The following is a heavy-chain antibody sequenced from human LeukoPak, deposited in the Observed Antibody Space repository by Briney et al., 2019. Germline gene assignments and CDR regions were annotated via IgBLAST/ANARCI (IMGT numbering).Heavy chain of an antibody. D-gene: IGHD5/OR15-5a*01. J-gene: IGHJ4*02. CDR2: ISCYNRDT. V-gene: IGHV1-18*01. CDR1: GYTFNKYG. CDR3: AGDPSNTSGYRVYHDY. Sequence: ASAKVSCKASGYTFNKYGISWVRQAPGQGLEWMGWISCYNRDTRYAQKFQGRVTMTTDTSTSTVHMELRSLRSDDTAIYYCAGDPSNTSGYRVYHDYWGQGALVTVSS.